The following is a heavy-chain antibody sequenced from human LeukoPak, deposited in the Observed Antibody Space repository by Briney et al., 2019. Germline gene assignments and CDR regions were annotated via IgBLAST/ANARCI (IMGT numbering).Heavy chain of an antibody. D-gene: IGHD1-7*01. CDR3: AKGFAYNWNYDWFDP. Sequence: PGGSLRLSCAASGFTFDDYAMHWVRQAPGKGLEWVSGISWNSGSIGYADSVKGRFTISRDNAKNSLYLQMNSLRAEDMALYYCAKGFAYNWNYDWFDPWGQGTLVTVSS. J-gene: IGHJ5*02. CDR1: GFTFDDYA. V-gene: IGHV3-9*03. CDR2: ISWNSGSI.